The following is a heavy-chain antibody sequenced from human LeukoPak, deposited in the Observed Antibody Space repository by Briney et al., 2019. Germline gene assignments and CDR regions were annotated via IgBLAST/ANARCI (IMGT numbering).Heavy chain of an antibody. CDR1: GFTFSSYS. CDR2: ISSSSSYI. V-gene: IGHV3-21*01. Sequence: GGSLRLSWAASGFTFSSYSMNWVRQAPGKGLEWVSSISSSSSYIYYADSVKGRFTISRDNAKNSLYLQMNSLRAEDTAVYYCARERYSSSWAVFDYWGQGTLVTVSS. D-gene: IGHD6-13*01. CDR3: ARERYSSSWAVFDY. J-gene: IGHJ4*02.